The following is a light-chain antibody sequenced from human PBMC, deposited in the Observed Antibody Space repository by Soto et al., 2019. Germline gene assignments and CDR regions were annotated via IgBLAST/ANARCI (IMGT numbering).Light chain of an antibody. CDR1: QSLTSSY. J-gene: IGKJ1*01. CDR2: GVS. Sequence: EIVLTQSPGTLSLSPGETATLSCRASQSLTSSYLAWYQQRPGQAPSLLIYGVSSRATGIPDRFSGSGSGIAFTLTITQLEPEDFAVYYCHHYGYSLWTFGQGTKVEIK. V-gene: IGKV3-20*01. CDR3: HHYGYSLWT.